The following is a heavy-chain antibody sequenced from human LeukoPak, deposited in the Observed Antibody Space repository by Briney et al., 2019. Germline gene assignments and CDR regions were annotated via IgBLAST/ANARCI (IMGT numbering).Heavy chain of an antibody. CDR1: GGSVSSGDYY. CDR3: ARGLVYDFWSGLYYFDY. CDR2: IYYSGST. V-gene: IGHV4-30-4*08. Sequence: SETLSLTCTVSGGSVSSGDYYWSWIRQPPGKGLEWIGYIYYSGSTYYNPSLKSRVTISVDTSKNQFSLKLSSVTAADTAVYYCARGLVYDFWSGLYYFDYWGQGTLVTVSS. D-gene: IGHD3-3*01. J-gene: IGHJ4*02.